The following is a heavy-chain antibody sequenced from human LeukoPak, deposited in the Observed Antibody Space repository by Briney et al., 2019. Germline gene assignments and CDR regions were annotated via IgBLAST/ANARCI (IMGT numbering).Heavy chain of an antibody. Sequence: GESLKISCKGSGYSFSTYWIAWVRQMPGKGLEWMGIIYPGDSDTRYSPSFQGQVTISADESISTAYLQWSSLKASDTAMYYCVRQADYNILTGYFKGHLDYWGQGTLVTVSS. V-gene: IGHV5-51*01. CDR2: IYPGDSDT. J-gene: IGHJ4*02. CDR1: GYSFSTYW. D-gene: IGHD3-9*01. CDR3: VRQADYNILTGYFKGHLDY.